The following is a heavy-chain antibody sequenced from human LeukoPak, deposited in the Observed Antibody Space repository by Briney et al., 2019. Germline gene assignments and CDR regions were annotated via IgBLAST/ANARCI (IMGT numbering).Heavy chain of an antibody. V-gene: IGHV3-23*01. CDR1: GFTFSSYA. J-gene: IGHJ4*02. CDR3: AKRRTIGGRDYFDY. CDR2: ISGSGLST. Sequence: PGGSLRLSCAASGFTFSSYAMSWVRQAPGKGLEWVSTISGSGLSTSYADSVKGRFTISRDNSKNTMYLQMNSLRAEDTALYYCAKRRTIGGRDYFDYWGQGTLVTVSS. D-gene: IGHD3-16*01.